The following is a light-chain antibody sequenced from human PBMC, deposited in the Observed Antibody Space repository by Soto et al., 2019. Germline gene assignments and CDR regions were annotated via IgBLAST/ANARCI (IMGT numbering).Light chain of an antibody. J-gene: IGKJ2*01. CDR2: GAS. CDR1: QSINSE. CDR3: QQGHNWPLT. Sequence: EIVMTQSPATLSLSPGERAALSCRASQSINSELAWYQQKPGQPPRLLIYGASTRATGVPARFTGSESGSEFTLXXXGLXSEXXXXYXCQQGHNWPLTFGQGTRLEI. V-gene: IGKV3-15*01.